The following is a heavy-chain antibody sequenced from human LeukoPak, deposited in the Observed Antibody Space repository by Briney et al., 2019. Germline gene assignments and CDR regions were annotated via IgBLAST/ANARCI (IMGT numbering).Heavy chain of an antibody. CDR3: ARDLSPVVRASPMGY. J-gene: IGHJ4*02. D-gene: IGHD3-10*02. Sequence: PGGSLRLSCVASGFTFSNYAMSCVRQAPGKGLEWVALITYDGYYKYYSDSVKGRFTISSDTSKNTLYLQMNSLRAEDTAVYYCARDLSPVVRASPMGYWGQGTPVTVSS. V-gene: IGHV3-30*03. CDR2: ITYDGYYK. CDR1: GFTFSNYA.